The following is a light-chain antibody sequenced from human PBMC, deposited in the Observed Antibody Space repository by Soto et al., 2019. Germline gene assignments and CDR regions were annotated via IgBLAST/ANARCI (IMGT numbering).Light chain of an antibody. J-gene: IGKJ4*01. CDR1: QSVSSSY. CDR2: GAS. CDR3: QQYGSYRST. V-gene: IGKV3-20*01. Sequence: ELVLTQSPGTLSLSPGERATLSCSASQSVSSSYLAWYQQKPGQAPRLLIYGASSRATGIPDRFSGSGSGTDFTLTISRLEPEDFAVYYCQQYGSYRSTFGGGTKVEIK.